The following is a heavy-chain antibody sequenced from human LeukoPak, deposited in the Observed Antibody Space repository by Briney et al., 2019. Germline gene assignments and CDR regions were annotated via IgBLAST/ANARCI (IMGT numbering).Heavy chain of an antibody. J-gene: IGHJ5*01. D-gene: IGHD7-27*01. Sequence: ASVKVSCKASGYTFTDYYIHWVRHAPGQGLELMGWTNPKIGATNLAQKFQGRVTMTRDTSMHTAYLELSGLRSDDTALYYCARAKERRTLLGNWFDSWGQGTLVTVSS. CDR2: TNPKIGAT. V-gene: IGHV1-2*02. CDR1: GYTFTDYY. CDR3: ARAKERRTLLGNWFDS.